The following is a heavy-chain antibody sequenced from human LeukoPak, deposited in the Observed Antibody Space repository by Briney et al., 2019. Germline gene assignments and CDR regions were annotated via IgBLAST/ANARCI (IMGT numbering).Heavy chain of an antibody. CDR3: ARDPPYHYGSGSS. V-gene: IGHV3-7*01. D-gene: IGHD3-10*01. Sequence: GGSLRLSCAASGFTFSSYAMSWVRQAPGKGLEWVANIKQDGSEKYYVDSVKGRFTISRDNAKNSLYLQMNSLRAEDTAVYYCARDPPYHYGSGSSWGQGTLVTVSS. J-gene: IGHJ4*02. CDR2: IKQDGSEK. CDR1: GFTFSSYA.